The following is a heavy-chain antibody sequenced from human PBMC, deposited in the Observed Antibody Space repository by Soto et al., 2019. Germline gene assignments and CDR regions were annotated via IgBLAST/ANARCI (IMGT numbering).Heavy chain of an antibody. CDR2: IFYSGST. CDR1: GGSISGYY. Sequence: SETLSLTCSVSGGSISGYYWSWIRQPPGKGLEWIGYIFYSGSTKYNPSLKSRVTISVDTSKNQFSLKLSSVTAADTAVYYCAREETTMDTIDYWXQGTLVTVSS. CDR3: AREETTMDTIDY. V-gene: IGHV4-59*12. J-gene: IGHJ4*02. D-gene: IGHD5-18*01.